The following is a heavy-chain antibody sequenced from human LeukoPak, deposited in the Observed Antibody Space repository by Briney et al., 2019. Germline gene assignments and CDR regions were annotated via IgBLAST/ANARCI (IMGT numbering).Heavy chain of an antibody. J-gene: IGHJ6*02. CDR1: GYTFTSYG. Sequence: ASVKVSCKASGYTFTSYGISWVRQAPGQGLEWMGWISAYNGNTNYAQKLQGRVTMTTDTSTSTAYMELRSLRSDDTAVYYCARDTSNWNDPPHIYHYYGMDVWGQGTTVTVSS. CDR2: ISAYNGNT. CDR3: ARDTSNWNDPPHIYHYYGMDV. D-gene: IGHD1-20*01. V-gene: IGHV1-18*01.